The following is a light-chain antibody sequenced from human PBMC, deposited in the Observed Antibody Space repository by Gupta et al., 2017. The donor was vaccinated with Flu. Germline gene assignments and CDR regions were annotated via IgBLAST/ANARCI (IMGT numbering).Light chain of an antibody. Sequence: HSALPQLAPLPASPGPPSPISSPCTTSDVGGYNYVSWYQQHPGKAPKLMIYEVSNRPSGVSNRFSGSKSGNTASLTISGLQAEDEADYYCSSYTSSSTSPYVFGTGTKVTVL. CDR1: TSDVGGYNY. CDR2: EVS. V-gene: IGLV2-14*01. J-gene: IGLJ1*01. CDR3: SSYTSSSTSPYV.